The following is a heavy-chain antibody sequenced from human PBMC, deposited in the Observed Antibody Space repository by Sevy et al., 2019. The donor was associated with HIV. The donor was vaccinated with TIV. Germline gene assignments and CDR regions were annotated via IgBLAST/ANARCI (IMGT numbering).Heavy chain of an antibody. CDR3: ARDYYDSSGYPSFDY. J-gene: IGHJ4*02. CDR1: GFTFSSYG. V-gene: IGHV3-33*01. CDR2: IWYDGSNK. Sequence: GGSLRLSCAASGFTFSSYGMHWVRQAPGKGLEWVAVIWYDGSNKYYADSVKGRFTISRDNSKNTLYLQMNSLRAEDMAVYYCARDYYDSSGYPSFDYWGQGTLVTVSS. D-gene: IGHD3-22*01.